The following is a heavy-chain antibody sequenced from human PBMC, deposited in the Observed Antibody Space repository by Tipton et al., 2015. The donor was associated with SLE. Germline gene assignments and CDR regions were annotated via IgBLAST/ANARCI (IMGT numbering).Heavy chain of an antibody. CDR1: GFTFSSYA. CDR3: AKDKQWLVLYSDY. Sequence: SLRLSCAASGFTFSSYAMSWVRQAPGKGLEWVSAISGSGGSTYYADSVKGRFTISRDNSKNTLYLQMNSLRAEDTAVYYCAKDKQWLVLYSDYWGQGTLVTVSS. D-gene: IGHD6-19*01. CDR2: ISGSGGST. J-gene: IGHJ4*02. V-gene: IGHV3-23*01.